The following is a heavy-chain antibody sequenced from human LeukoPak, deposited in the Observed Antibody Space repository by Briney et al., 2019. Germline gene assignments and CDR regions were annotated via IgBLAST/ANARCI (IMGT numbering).Heavy chain of an antibody. CDR1: GFTFSDYY. Sequence: GGSLRLSCAASGFTFSDYYMSWIRQAPGKGLEWVSYISSSGSTIYYADSVKGRFTISRDNAKNSLYLQMNSLRAEDTAVYYCARGRAAIFYDKYYGSGSYPDYWGQGTLVTVSS. CDR2: ISSSGSTI. V-gene: IGHV3-11*01. D-gene: IGHD3-10*01. CDR3: ARGRAAIFYDKYYGSGSYPDY. J-gene: IGHJ4*02.